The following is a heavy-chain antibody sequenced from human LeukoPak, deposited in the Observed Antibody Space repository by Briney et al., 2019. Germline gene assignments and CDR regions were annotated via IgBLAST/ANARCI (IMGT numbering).Heavy chain of an antibody. CDR3: AKDRGVSSSWYGGSPHFDY. CDR2: ISGSGGST. Sequence: PGGSLRLSCAASGFTFSSYAMSWVRQAPGKGLEWVSAISGSGGSTYYADSVKGRFTISRDNSKNTLYLQMNSLRAEDTAVYYRAKDRGVSSSWYGGSPHFDYWGQGTLVTVSS. J-gene: IGHJ4*02. D-gene: IGHD6-13*01. V-gene: IGHV3-23*01. CDR1: GFTFSSYA.